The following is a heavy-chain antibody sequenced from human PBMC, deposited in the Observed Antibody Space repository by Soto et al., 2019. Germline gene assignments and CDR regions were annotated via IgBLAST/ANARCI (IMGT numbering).Heavy chain of an antibody. Sequence: PGGSLRLSCAASGFPFSAYAMNWVRQAPGKGLEWVSTISGGGGSIYYADSVKGRFTISRDNAKNSLYLQMNSLRDEDTAVYYCASGRDGYKQDDYWGQGTLVTVSS. CDR1: GFPFSAYA. CDR2: ISGGGGSI. V-gene: IGHV3-48*02. CDR3: ASGRDGYKQDDY. J-gene: IGHJ4*02. D-gene: IGHD5-12*01.